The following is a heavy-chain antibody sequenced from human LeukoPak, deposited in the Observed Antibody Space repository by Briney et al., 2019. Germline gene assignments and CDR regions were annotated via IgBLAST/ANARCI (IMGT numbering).Heavy chain of an antibody. Sequence: SVKVSCKASGGTFSSYGISWVRQAPGQGLEWMGRIIPILGVANYAQRFQGRVTITADRPTTTAYMELSSLRSEDTAVYYCARGQEMATNWLDPWGQGTLVTVSS. J-gene: IGHJ5*02. CDR1: GGTFSSYG. V-gene: IGHV1-69*04. CDR3: ARGQEMATNWLDP. D-gene: IGHD5-24*01. CDR2: IIPILGVA.